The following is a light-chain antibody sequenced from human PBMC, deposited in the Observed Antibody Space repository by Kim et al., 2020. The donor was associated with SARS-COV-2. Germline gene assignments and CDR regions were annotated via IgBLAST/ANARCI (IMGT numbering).Light chain of an antibody. J-gene: IGKJ5*01. Sequence: EIVLTQSPATLSLSPGERATLSCRASQSVSTYLAWYQQKPGQAPRLLIYEASNRATGIPARFSGSGSGTEFTLTISSLEPEDFAVYYCQQRSNWPPITFGQGTRLEIK. CDR3: QQRSNWPPIT. V-gene: IGKV3-11*01. CDR2: EAS. CDR1: QSVSTY.